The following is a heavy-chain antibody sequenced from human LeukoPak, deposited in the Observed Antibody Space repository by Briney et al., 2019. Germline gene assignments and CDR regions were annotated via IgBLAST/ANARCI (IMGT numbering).Heavy chain of an antibody. J-gene: IGHJ3*02. CDR3: ARLSMIAESKDAFDI. V-gene: IGHV4-59*08. D-gene: IGHD5/OR15-5a*01. CDR2: IYYSGST. Sequence: IGCIYYSGSTNYNPSLKSRVTISVDTSKNQFSLKLSSVTAAFTAVYYCARLSMIAESKDAFDIWGQGTVVTVFS.